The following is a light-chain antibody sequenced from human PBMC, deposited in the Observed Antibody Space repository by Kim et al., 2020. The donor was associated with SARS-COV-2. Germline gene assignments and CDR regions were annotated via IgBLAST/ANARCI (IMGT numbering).Light chain of an antibody. J-gene: IGLJ2*01. Sequence: QSVLTQPPSASGTPGQTVTISCSGSSSNIGASYVNWYQQLPGTAPKFLLYNINQRPSGVPDRFSGSTSGTSASLAIIWLQTEEEAEYYCSASHDSLTSLFVFGGGTQLTVL. CDR1: SSNIGASY. CDR3: SASHDSLTSLFV. CDR2: NIN. V-gene: IGLV1-44*01.